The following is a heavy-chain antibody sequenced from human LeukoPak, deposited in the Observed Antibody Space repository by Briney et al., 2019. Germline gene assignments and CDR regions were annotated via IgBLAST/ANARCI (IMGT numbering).Heavy chain of an antibody. CDR2: ISGSGGST. V-gene: IGHV3-23*01. CDR3: AKDIEYSYGSRFDY. D-gene: IGHD5-18*01. CDR1: GFTFSSHA. Sequence: GGSLRLSSAASGFTFSSHAMNWVRQAPGKGLEWVSAISGSGGSTYYADSVKGRFTISRDNSKNTLYLQMNSLRAEDTAIYYCAKDIEYSYGSRFDYWGQGTLVTVSS. J-gene: IGHJ4*02.